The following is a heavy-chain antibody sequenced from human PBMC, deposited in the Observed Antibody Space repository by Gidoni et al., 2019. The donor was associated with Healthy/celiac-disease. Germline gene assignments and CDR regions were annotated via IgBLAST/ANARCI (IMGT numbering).Heavy chain of an antibody. CDR3: ARTDQTWGKMDV. Sequence: EVQLVQSGAEVQNPGESLKISCKGSGYSFTSYWIGWVRQMPVKGLEWMGSIYPGDADTKYSPSFQGQVTISADNSISTAYLQWSSLKAADTAMYYCARTDQTWGKMDVWGKGTTVTVSS. V-gene: IGHV5-51*03. D-gene: IGHD3-16*01. CDR2: IYPGDADT. J-gene: IGHJ6*04. CDR1: GYSFTSYW.